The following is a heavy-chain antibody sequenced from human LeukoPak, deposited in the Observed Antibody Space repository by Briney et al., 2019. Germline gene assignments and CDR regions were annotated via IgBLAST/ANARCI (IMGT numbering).Heavy chain of an antibody. D-gene: IGHD3-3*01. CDR1: GFTFSSYW. CDR2: IKQDGSEK. V-gene: IGHV3-7*01. J-gene: IGHJ6*03. CDR3: ARLNYDFWSGVWEGYYMDV. Sequence: QPGGSLSLSCAASGFTFSSYWMSWVRQAPGKGLEWVANIKQDGSEKYYVDSVKGRFTISRDNAKNSLYLQVNSLRAEDTAVYYCARLNYDFWSGVWEGYYMDVWGKGTTVTVSS.